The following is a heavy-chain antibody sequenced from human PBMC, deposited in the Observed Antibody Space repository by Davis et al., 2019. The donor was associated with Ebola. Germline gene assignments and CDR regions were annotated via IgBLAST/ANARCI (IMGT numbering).Heavy chain of an antibody. Sequence: PSETLSLTCTVSGGSVSSGSYYWSWIRQPPGKGLEWIGYIYYSGSTNYNPSLKSRVTISVDTSKNQFSLKLSSVTAADTAVYYCARDAGSGWDQYFQHWGQGTLVTVSS. D-gene: IGHD6-19*01. CDR2: IYYSGST. V-gene: IGHV4-61*01. CDR3: ARDAGSGWDQYFQH. J-gene: IGHJ1*01. CDR1: GGSVSSGSYY.